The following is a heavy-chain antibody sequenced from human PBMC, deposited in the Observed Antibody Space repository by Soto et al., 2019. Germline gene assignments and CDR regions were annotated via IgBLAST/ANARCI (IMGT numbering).Heavy chain of an antibody. Sequence: SETLSLTCTVSGGSISPYYWSWIRQPPGKGLEWIGFIYYSGSTNYNPSLKSRVTISVDTSQNQFSLMLTSVTAADTAVYYCARPRSSGYAGEFDYWGQGTLATVSS. J-gene: IGHJ4*02. D-gene: IGHD3-22*01. V-gene: IGHV4-59*01. CDR3: ARPRSSGYAGEFDY. CDR1: GGSISPYY. CDR2: IYYSGST.